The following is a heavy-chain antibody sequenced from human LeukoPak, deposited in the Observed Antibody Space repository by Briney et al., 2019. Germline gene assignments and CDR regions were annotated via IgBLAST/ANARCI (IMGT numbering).Heavy chain of an antibody. J-gene: IGHJ4*02. CDR1: GFTISSYW. Sequence: PGGSLRLSCAASGFTISSYWVSWVRQAPGKGLEWVSSISSSSSYIYYADSVKGRFTISRDNAKNSLYLQMNSLRAEDTAVYYCARGVGVTTGPFDYWGQGTLVTVSS. V-gene: IGHV3-21*01. CDR2: ISSSSSYI. D-gene: IGHD2-8*01. CDR3: ARGVGVTTGPFDY.